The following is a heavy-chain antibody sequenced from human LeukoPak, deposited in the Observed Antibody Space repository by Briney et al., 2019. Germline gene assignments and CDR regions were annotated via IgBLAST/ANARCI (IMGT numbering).Heavy chain of an antibody. CDR2: ISGGGGIT. D-gene: IGHD2-2*01. CDR3: ARDPVEDIVVVPAAINNWFDP. J-gene: IGHJ5*02. CDR1: EFTFSNYA. V-gene: IGHV3-23*01. Sequence: PGGSLRLSCAASEFTFSNYAMSWVRQAPGRGLEWVSTISGGGGITYYSDSVKGRFTISRDNAKNSLYLQMNSLRAEDTAVYYCARDPVEDIVVVPAAINNWFDPWGQGTLVTVSS.